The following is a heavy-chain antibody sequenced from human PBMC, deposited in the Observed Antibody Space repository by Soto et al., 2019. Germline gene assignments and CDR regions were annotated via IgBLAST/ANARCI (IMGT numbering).Heavy chain of an antibody. CDR2: IYPGDSDT. J-gene: IGHJ4*02. V-gene: IGHV5-51*01. D-gene: IGHD3-22*01. CDR3: ARPGAFDSSGYYSDY. Sequence: WIRQPPGKGLEWMGIIYPGDSDTRYSPSFQGQVTISADKSISTAYLQWSSLKASDTAMYYCARPGAFDSSGYYSDYWGQGTLVTVSS.